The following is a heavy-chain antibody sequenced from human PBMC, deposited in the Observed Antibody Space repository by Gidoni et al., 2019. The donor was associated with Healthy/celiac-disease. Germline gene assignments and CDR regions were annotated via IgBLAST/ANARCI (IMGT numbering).Heavy chain of an antibody. CDR2: IKQDGSEK. Sequence: EVQLVESGGGLVQPGGSVRLSCAASGFTVSSYGMSWVRQAPGKGLGWVANIKQDGSEKYYVDSVKGRFTISRDNAKNSLYLQMNSLRAEDTAVYYCARDVPDYGDFSPRVGYFDLWGRGTLVTVSS. V-gene: IGHV3-7*03. D-gene: IGHD4-17*01. CDR3: ARDVPDYGDFSPRVGYFDL. CDR1: GFTVSSYG. J-gene: IGHJ2*01.